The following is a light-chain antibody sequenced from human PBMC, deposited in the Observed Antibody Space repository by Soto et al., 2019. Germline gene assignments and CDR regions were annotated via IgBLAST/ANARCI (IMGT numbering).Light chain of an antibody. CDR1: SSDVGGYNY. CDR3: SSYTSSSTLGVV. Sequence: QSVLTQPATVSESPGQSITISCTGTSSDVGGYNYVSWYQQHPGKAPKLMIYDVSNRPSGVSNRFSGSKSGNTASLTISGLQAEDEADYYCSSYTSSSTLGVVFGGGTKLTVL. V-gene: IGLV2-14*01. J-gene: IGLJ2*01. CDR2: DVS.